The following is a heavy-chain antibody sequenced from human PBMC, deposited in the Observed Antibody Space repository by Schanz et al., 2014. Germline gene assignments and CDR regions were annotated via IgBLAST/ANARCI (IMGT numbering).Heavy chain of an antibody. D-gene: IGHD3-16*01. CDR1: GYSFTDYA. J-gene: IGHJ4*02. CDR2: MNSKTGNT. Sequence: QVQLVQSGVEVKRPGASVRVSCKASGYSFTDYAIHWVRQAPGQGLEWMGWMNSKTGNTGYAQRFQGRVTMTRNTSITTAYLELSSLRSGDTAVYYCTKGRTFGRWGQGTLVTVSS. CDR3: TKGRTFGR. V-gene: IGHV1-8*02.